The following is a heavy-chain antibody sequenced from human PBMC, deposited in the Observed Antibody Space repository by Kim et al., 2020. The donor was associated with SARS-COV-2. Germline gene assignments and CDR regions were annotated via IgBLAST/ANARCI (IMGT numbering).Heavy chain of an antibody. CDR1: GGSFSGYY. D-gene: IGHD6-25*01. J-gene: IGHJ3*02. CDR3: ARGRPRGAFDI. CDR2: INHSGST. Sequence: SETLSLTCAVYGGSFSGYYWSWIRQPPGKGLEWIGEINHSGSTNYNPSLKSRVTISVDTSKNQFSLKLSSVTAADTAVYYCARGRPRGAFDIWGQGTTV. V-gene: IGHV4-34*01.